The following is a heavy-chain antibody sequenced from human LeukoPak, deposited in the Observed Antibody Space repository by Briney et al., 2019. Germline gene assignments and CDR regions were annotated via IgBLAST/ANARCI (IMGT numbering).Heavy chain of an antibody. CDR3: ARGWLRSDYYFDS. V-gene: IGHV3-21*01. Sequence: KSGGSLRLSCAASGFTFSSYSMNWVRQAPGKGLEWVSSISSSSSYICYADSVKGRFTISRDNAKNSLYLQMNSLRAEDTAVYYCARGWLRSDYYFDSWGQGTLVTVSS. CDR1: GFTFSSYS. D-gene: IGHD5-12*01. J-gene: IGHJ4*02. CDR2: ISSSSSYI.